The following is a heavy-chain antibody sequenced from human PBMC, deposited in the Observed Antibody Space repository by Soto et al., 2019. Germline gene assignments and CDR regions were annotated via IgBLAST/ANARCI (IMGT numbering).Heavy chain of an antibody. V-gene: IGHV3-48*03. Sequence: EVQLVESGGGLVQPGGSLRLSCAASGFTFSSYEMNWVRQAPGKGLEWVSYISSSGSTIYYADSVKGRFTISRDNAKNSLYLQMNRLRAEDTAVYYCARHTEATVTSYWYFDLWGRGTLVTVSS. CDR1: GFTFSSYE. D-gene: IGHD4-17*01. J-gene: IGHJ2*01. CDR2: ISSSGSTI. CDR3: ARHTEATVTSYWYFDL.